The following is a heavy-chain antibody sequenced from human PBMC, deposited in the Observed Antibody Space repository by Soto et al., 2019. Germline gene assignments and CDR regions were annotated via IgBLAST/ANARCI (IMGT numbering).Heavy chain of an antibody. CDR1: GYTLTELS. V-gene: IGHV1-24*01. CDR2: FDPEDGET. CDR3: ARDQAIAVAGKDDAFDI. D-gene: IGHD6-19*01. Sequence: ASVKVSCKVSGYTLTELSMHWVRQAPGKGLEWMGGFDPEDGETSYAQKFQGRVTMTRDTSTSTVYMELSSLRSEDTAVYYCARDQAIAVAGKDDAFDIWGQGTMVTVSS. J-gene: IGHJ3*02.